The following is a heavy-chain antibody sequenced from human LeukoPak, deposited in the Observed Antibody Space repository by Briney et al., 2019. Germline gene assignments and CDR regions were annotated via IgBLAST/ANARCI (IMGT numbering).Heavy chain of an antibody. CDR1: ARSVTSSRSY. J-gene: IGHJ4*02. D-gene: IGHD5-18*01. CDR2: FYFGGST. CDR3: ATPNGCGYGFFDS. Sequence: SKTLSLTCSVPARSVTSSRSYWGWIRQPPVKGLEWIGSFYFGGSTYYNPSLKSRVSISLDTSKNHFFLNLTSVTAADAAVYYCATPNGCGYGFFDSWGQGILVTVSS. V-gene: IGHV4-39*02.